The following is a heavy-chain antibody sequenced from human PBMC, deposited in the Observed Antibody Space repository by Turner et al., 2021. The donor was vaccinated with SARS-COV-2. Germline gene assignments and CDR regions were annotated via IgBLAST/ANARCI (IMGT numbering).Heavy chain of an antibody. CDR1: GFTFSSYA. Sequence: EVQLLESGGGLVQPGGSLRLSCAASGFTFSSYAMCWVRQAPGKGLEWVSAISGRGGSTYYADSVKGRFSSSRDNSKNTLYQQMNSLRAEDTAVYYCAKDLTMIVVVVTVFDYWGQGTLVTVSS. J-gene: IGHJ4*02. CDR2: ISGRGGST. V-gene: IGHV3-23*01. CDR3: AKDLTMIVVVVTVFDY. D-gene: IGHD3-22*01.